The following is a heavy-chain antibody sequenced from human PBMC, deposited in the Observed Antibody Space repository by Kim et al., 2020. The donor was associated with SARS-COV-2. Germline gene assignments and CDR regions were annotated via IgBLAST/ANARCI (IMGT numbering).Heavy chain of an antibody. Sequence: GGSLRLSCAASGFTVSSNYMSWVRQAPGKGLEWVSVIYSGGSTYYADSVKGRFTISRDNSKNTLYLQMNSLRAEDTAVYYCARDLGGWTFDYWGQGTLVTVSS. D-gene: IGHD6-19*01. CDR1: GFTVSSNY. V-gene: IGHV3-53*01. CDR2: IYSGGST. CDR3: ARDLGGWTFDY. J-gene: IGHJ4*02.